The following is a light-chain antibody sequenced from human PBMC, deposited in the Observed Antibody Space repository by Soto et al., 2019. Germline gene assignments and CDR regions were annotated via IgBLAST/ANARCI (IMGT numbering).Light chain of an antibody. CDR3: QQRSNWPRNT. CDR2: DIS. V-gene: IGKV3-11*01. Sequence: EIVLTQSPATVSLSPGERATLSCRASQTVSRHLAWYQQKPGQAPRLLIYDISNRDTDIPARFSGSGSGTDFTLTISSLEPEDSAVYYCQQRSNWPRNTFGQGTKLEIK. CDR1: QTVSRH. J-gene: IGKJ2*01.